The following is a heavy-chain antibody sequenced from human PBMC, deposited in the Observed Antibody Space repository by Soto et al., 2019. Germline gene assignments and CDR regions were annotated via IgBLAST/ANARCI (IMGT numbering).Heavy chain of an antibody. CDR3: ARQRRGGYWFDP. CDR2: IYYSETT. J-gene: IGHJ5*02. CDR1: GVSVTNGDYY. V-gene: IGHV4-30-4*01. Sequence: SETLSLTCTVSGVSVTNGDYYWSWMRQSPGKGLEWIGNIYYSETTRYNPSLNSRLSISIDTSMNQFSLQLTSVTAADTAIYYCARQRRGGYWFDPLGQGTLVPVSS.